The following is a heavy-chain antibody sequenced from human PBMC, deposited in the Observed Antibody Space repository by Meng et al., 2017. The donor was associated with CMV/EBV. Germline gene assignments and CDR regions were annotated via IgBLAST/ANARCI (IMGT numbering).Heavy chain of an antibody. CDR1: GEDCGDYV. V-gene: IGHV1-2*02. Sequence: CGEDCGDYVRHWVRQAPGQGSEWMGWINPRSGDTNYAQKFQGRVTMTRDTAISATYMELRRPRSDDTAVYYCARCNYYYDSSGPFGPWGQGTLVTVSS. J-gene: IGHJ5*02. CDR2: INPRSGDT. CDR3: ARCNYYYDSSGPFGP. D-gene: IGHD3-22*01.